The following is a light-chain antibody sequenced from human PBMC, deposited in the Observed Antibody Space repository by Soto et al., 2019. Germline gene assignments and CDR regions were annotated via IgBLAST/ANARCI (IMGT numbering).Light chain of an antibody. J-gene: IGKJ5*01. CDR2: AAS. V-gene: IGKV1-39*01. CDR3: QQTYSLPPDIT. CDR1: QSISSY. Sequence: DIQMTQSPSSLSASVGDRVTITCRASQSISSYLNWYQQKPGKAPKLLIYAASSLQSGVPSRFSGSGSGTDFTLTISSLQPEDFATYYCQQTYSLPPDITFGQGTRLEI.